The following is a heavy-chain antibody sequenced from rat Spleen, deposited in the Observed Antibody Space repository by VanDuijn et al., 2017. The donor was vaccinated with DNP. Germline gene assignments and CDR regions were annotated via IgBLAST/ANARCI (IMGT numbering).Heavy chain of an antibody. Sequence: EVQLVESGGGLVQPGRSLQLSCVASGFNFKNSGLAWVRQTPRKGLEWVVSVSPSGSNSYYRDSVKGRFTVSRDNAKSTLYLQMDSLRSEDTATYYCARGGQLGYWGQGVMVTVSS. CDR1: GFNFKNSG. V-gene: IGHV5S13*01. CDR2: VSPSGSNS. CDR3: ARGGQLGY. D-gene: IGHD1-2*01. J-gene: IGHJ2*01.